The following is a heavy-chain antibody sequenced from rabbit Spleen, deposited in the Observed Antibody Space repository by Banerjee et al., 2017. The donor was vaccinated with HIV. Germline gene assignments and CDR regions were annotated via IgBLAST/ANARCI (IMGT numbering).Heavy chain of an antibody. D-gene: IGHD1-1*01. J-gene: IGHJ4*01. CDR3: ARGNNTNGDGYSL. CDR2: IYTGNGKT. V-gene: IGHV1S45*01. CDR1: GFSFSSSYD. Sequence: QEQLVESGGGLVQPEGSLTLTCTASGFSFSSSYDMCWVRQAPGKGLEWIGCIYTGNGKTYYASWAKGRFTISKSSSTTVTLQMTSLTAADTATYFCARGNNTNGDGYSLWGPGTLVTVS.